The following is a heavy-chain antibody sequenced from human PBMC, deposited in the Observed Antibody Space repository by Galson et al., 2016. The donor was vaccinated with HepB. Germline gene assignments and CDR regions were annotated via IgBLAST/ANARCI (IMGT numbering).Heavy chain of an antibody. D-gene: IGHD3-22*01. V-gene: IGHV5-51*01. Sequence: QSGAEVKKPGESLKISCKGSGYSFTSYWIAWVRQMPGKGLEWMGIIYPGDSETRYSPPFQGQVTISADKSISTAYLQWSSLKASDTAMYYCARHLNYHDNNGNYYGDYWGQGTLVTVSS. CDR3: ARHLNYHDNNGNYYGDY. CDR2: IYPGDSET. CDR1: GYSFTSYW. J-gene: IGHJ4*02.